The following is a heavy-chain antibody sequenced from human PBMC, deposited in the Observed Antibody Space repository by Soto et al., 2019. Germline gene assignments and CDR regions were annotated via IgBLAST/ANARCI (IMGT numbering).Heavy chain of an antibody. CDR3: ARVDVVVAADAFDI. CDR1: EFTFSNFG. D-gene: IGHD2-15*01. CDR2: IYYDGSNE. J-gene: IGHJ3*02. Sequence: QVQLVESGGGVIQPGRSLRLSCAASEFTFSNFGKHWVRQAPGKGLEWVEVIYYDGSNEYYADSVKGRFTISRDNSKNTLYLQMNSLRAEDTAVYYCARVDVVVAADAFDIWGHGTMVTVCS. V-gene: IGHV3-33*01.